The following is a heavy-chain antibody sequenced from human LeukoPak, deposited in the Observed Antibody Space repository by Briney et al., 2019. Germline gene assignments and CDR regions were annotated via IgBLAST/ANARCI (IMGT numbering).Heavy chain of an antibody. CDR3: ATGDGGYKRFDY. CDR2: IIPIFGTA. D-gene: IGHD5-24*01. Sequence: SVKVSCKASGGTFSSYAISWVRQAPGQGLEWMGRIIPIFGTANYAQKFQGRVTITTDESTSTAYMELSSLRSEDTAVYYCATGDGGYKRFDYWGQGTLVTVSS. V-gene: IGHV1-69*05. J-gene: IGHJ4*02. CDR1: GGTFSSYA.